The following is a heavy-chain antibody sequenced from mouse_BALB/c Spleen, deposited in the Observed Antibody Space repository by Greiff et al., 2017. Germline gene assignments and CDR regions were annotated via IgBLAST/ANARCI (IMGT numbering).Heavy chain of an antibody. Sequence: EVHLVESGGDLVKPGGSLKLSCAASGFTFSSYGMSWVRQTPDKRLEWVATISSGGSYTYYPDSVKGRFTISRDNAKNTLYLQMSSLKSEDTAMYYCARQSGSKDYYAMDYWGQGTSVTVSS. D-gene: IGHD1-3*01. CDR1: GFTFSSYG. CDR2: ISSGGSYT. J-gene: IGHJ4*01. V-gene: IGHV5-6*01. CDR3: ARQSGSKDYYAMDY.